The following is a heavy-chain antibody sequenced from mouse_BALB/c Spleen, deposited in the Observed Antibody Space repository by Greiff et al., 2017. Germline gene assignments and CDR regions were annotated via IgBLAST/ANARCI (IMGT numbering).Heavy chain of an antibody. CDR1: GFTFTDYY. V-gene: IGHV7-3*02. J-gene: IGHJ2*01. CDR3: ATNYFDY. Sequence: EVHLVESGGGLVQPGGSLRLSCATSGFTFTDYYMSWVRQPPGKALEWLGFIRNKANGYTTEYSASVKGRFTISRDNSQSILYLQMNTLRTEDSATYYCATNYFDYWGQGTTLTVSS. CDR2: IRNKANGYTT.